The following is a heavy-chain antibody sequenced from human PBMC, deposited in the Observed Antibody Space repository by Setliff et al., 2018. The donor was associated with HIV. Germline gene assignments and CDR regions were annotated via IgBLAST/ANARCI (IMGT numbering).Heavy chain of an antibody. CDR2: VSYSGST. J-gene: IGHJ3*02. CDR3: ARPTTGVGGGAAFDI. D-gene: IGHD2-8*01. CDR1: GGSIGSYY. Sequence: SETLSLTCIVSGGSIGSYYWSWIRQSPGKGLEWLGYVSYSGSTNFNPSLESRLAMSVDMSKNHFSLKLRSVTAADTAVYFCARPTTGVGGGAAFDIWGQGTMVTV. V-gene: IGHV4-59*08.